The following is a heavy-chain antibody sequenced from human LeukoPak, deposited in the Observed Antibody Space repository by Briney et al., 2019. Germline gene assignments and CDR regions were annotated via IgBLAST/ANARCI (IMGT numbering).Heavy chain of an antibody. J-gene: IGHJ4*02. V-gene: IGHV3-48*03. CDR1: GFTFSTLA. Sequence: GGSLRLSCSASGFTFSTLAMNWVRRAPGKGLEWVSYISSSGITIYYADSVKGRFTISRDTDKNSLYLKMKSLRAEDAAVFYCVRDAEQRGYFDYWGQGTLVTVSS. CDR3: VRDAEQRGYFDY. CDR2: ISSSGITI. D-gene: IGHD6-25*01.